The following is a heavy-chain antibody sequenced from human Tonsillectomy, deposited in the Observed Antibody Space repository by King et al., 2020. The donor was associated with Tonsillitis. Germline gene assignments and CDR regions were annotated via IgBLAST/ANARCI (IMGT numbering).Heavy chain of an antibody. J-gene: IGHJ4*02. CDR2: ISYDGSNK. CDR1: GFTFSSYA. CDR3: ARYQGGYCTHGACSPFDY. V-gene: IGHV3-30*04. Sequence: QVQLVESGGGVVQPGRSLRLSCAASGFTFSSYAMHWVRQAPGKGLEWVAVISYDGSNKYYADSVKGRFTISRDNSKNTLYLQMNSLRPEDTAVYYCARYQGGYCTHGACSPFDYWGQGTLVTVSS. D-gene: IGHD2-8*01.